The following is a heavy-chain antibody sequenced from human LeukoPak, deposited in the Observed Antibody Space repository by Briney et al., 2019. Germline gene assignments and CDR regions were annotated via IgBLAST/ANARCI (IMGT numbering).Heavy chain of an antibody. CDR3: ARQSTKDSSGWLFDY. CDR1: GGSISSSCYY. CDR2: IYYRGNT. Sequence: SETLSLTCTVSGGSISSSCYYWAWLRRPPGKGLEWVGSIYYRGNTYYTPSLKSRVTIAVDPAKNQFSLKLSSVTAADTAVYYCARQSTKDSSGWLFDYWGQGTRLSVSS. V-gene: IGHV4-39*01. D-gene: IGHD6-19*01. J-gene: IGHJ4*02.